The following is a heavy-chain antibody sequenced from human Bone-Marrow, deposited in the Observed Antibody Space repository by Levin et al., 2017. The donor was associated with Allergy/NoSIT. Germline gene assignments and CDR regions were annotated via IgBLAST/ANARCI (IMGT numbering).Heavy chain of an antibody. J-gene: IGHJ6*03. CDR1: GGSFSGSY. CDR3: ARGRGEYSSSSAYYYYYMDV. CDR2: INHSGST. D-gene: IGHD6-6*01. V-gene: IGHV4-34*01. Sequence: SQTLSLPCAVYGGSFSGSYWSWIRQPPGKGLEWIGEINHSGSTNYNPSLKSRVTISVDTSKNQFSLKLSSVTAADTAVYYCARGRGEYSSSSAYYYYYMDVWGKGTTVTVSS.